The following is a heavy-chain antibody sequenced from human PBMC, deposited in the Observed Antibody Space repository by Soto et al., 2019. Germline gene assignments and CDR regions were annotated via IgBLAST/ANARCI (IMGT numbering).Heavy chain of an antibody. V-gene: IGHV1-69*01. CDR2: IIPIFGTA. D-gene: IGHD3-22*01. J-gene: IGHJ4*02. CDR3: VRGGHYYDSRGPHYYFDY. Sequence: QVQLVQSGAEVKKPGSSVKVSCKASGGTFSSYDISWVRQAPGQGLEWMGGIIPIFGTANYAQKFQGRVTITAEQSTSTAYMELSSLRSEDTAVYYCVRGGHYYDSRGPHYYFDYWGQGTLVTVSS. CDR1: GGTFSSYD.